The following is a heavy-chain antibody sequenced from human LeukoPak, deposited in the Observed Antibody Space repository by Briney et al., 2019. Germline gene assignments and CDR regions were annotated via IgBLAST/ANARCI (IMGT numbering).Heavy chain of an antibody. V-gene: IGHV4-38-2*02. CDR2: IYYSGST. CDR1: GYSISSGYY. CDR3: ARVPGGALNWFDP. Sequence: SETLSLTCTVSGYSISSGYYWGWIRQPPGKGLEWIGTIYYSGSTYYNPPLKSRVTISVDTSKNQFSLRLTSVTATDTAVYYCARVPGGALNWFDPWGQGTLVTVSS. J-gene: IGHJ5*02. D-gene: IGHD1-1*01.